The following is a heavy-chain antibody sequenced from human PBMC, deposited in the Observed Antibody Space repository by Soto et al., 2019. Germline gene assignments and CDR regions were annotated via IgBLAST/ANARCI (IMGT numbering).Heavy chain of an antibody. CDR2: IIPIFGTA. CDR3: ARGWYYYDSSGYAFDY. D-gene: IGHD3-22*01. J-gene: IGHJ4*02. Sequence: SVKVSCKASGDTFSSYAISWVRQAPGQGLEWMGGIIPIFGTANYAQRFKGRVTITADKSTNTAYMELISLRSEDTAMYYCARGWYYYDSSGYAFDYWGQGTQVTVSS. CDR1: GDTFSSYA. V-gene: IGHV1-69*06.